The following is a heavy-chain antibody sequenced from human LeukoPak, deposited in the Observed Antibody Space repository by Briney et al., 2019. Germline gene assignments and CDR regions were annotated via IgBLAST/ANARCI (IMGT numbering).Heavy chain of an antibody. CDR2: IIPIFGTA. V-gene: IGHV1-69*13. CDR1: GGTFSSYA. D-gene: IGHD2-2*01. CDR3: ARAGSPVVPASFNSDWFDP. J-gene: IGHJ5*02. Sequence: ASGKVSCKASGGTFSSYAISWVRQAPGQGLEWMGGIIPIFGTANYAQKFQGRVTITADETTSTAYMELSSLRSEDTAVYYCARAGSPVVPASFNSDWFDPWGQGTLVTVSS.